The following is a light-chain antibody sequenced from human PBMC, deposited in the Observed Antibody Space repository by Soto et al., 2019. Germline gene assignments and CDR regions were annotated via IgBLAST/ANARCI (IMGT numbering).Light chain of an antibody. CDR2: AAS. V-gene: IGKV1-39*01. CDR3: LQLYNFSWT. CDR1: QSISSY. Sequence: MIRTPSSLSAYVGERVTITCRASQSISSYLNWYQQKPGKAPKLLIYAASSLQSGVPSRFSGSGSGTEFSLTISSLQPEDFATYYCLQLYNFSWTFGQGTMA. J-gene: IGKJ1*01.